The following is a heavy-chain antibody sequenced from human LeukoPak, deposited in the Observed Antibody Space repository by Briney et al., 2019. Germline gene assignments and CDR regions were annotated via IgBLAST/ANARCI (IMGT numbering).Heavy chain of an antibody. Sequence: GRSLRLSSAASGFTFSSYGMYWVRQAPGKGLEWVANIDQSGGRNNYVDSVKGRFTISRDNAKNSLFLEMSSLRADDTAVYFCARDVEGGTFDFWGQGTTVTVSS. CDR1: GFTFSSYG. CDR2: IDQSGGRN. CDR3: ARDVEGGTFDF. V-gene: IGHV3-7*03. J-gene: IGHJ3*01. D-gene: IGHD3-16*01.